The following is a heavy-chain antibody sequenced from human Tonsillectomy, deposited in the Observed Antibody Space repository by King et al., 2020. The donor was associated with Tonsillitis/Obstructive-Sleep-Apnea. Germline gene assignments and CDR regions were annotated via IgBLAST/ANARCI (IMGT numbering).Heavy chain of an antibody. CDR2: ISYDGSNK. J-gene: IGHJ3*01. D-gene: IGHD3-3*01. Sequence: VQLVESGGGVVQPGRSLRLSCAASGFTFSSFAMHWVRQAPGKGLEWVAVISYDGSNKDYADSVKGRFTISRDKSKNTLYLQMSSLRAEDTAVYYCAKGDFGVIDVAFDFWGQGTVVTVSS. CDR3: AKGDFGVIDVAFDF. V-gene: IGHV3-30*18. CDR1: GFTFSSFA.